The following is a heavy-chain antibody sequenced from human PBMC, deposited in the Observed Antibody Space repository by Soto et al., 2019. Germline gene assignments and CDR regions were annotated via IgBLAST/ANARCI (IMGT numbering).Heavy chain of an antibody. Sequence: SVKVSCKASGGTFSSYAISWVRQAPGQGLEWMGGIIPIFGTANYAQKFQGRVTITADESTSTAYMELSSLRSEDTAVYYCARPGQAGIAAAGTGYYYGMDVWGQGTTVTVSS. CDR2: IIPIFGTA. V-gene: IGHV1-69*13. CDR3: ARPGQAGIAAAGTGYYYGMDV. D-gene: IGHD6-13*01. CDR1: GGTFSSYA. J-gene: IGHJ6*02.